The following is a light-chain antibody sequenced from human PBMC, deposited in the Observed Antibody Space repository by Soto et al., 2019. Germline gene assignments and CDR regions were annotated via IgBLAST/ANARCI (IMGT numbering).Light chain of an antibody. CDR2: AAS. Sequence: DLQMTQSPSSLSASGGDIVTITCRASQSISTYLNWYQCKPGKAPKVVIYAASSLASGVPSRFRGSGSGTEFTLTISSLQAEHFATDYCQQSYMAPWTFGQGTK. CDR1: QSISTY. CDR3: QQSYMAPWT. V-gene: IGKV1-39*01. J-gene: IGKJ1*01.